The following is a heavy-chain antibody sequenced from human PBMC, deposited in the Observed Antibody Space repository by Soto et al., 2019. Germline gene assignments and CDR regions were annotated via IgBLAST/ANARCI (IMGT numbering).Heavy chain of an antibody. Sequence: GXSVNVSWKASGYTFTSYYMHWVRQAPRQGLEWMGIINPSGGSTSYAQKFQGRVTMTRDTSTSTVYMELSSLRSEDTAVYYCARVGSSSWYLGGMDVWGQGTTVTVSS. CDR1: GYTFTSYY. V-gene: IGHV1-46*01. J-gene: IGHJ6*02. CDR3: ARVGSSSWYLGGMDV. CDR2: INPSGGST. D-gene: IGHD6-13*01.